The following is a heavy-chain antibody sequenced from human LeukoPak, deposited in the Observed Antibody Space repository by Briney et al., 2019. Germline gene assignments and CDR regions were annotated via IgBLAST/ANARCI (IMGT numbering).Heavy chain of an antibody. CDR1: GYTFTGYY. CDR2: INPNSGGT. CDR3: TRGAYYYYGMDV. Sequence: ASVTVSCKASGYTFTGYYMHWVRQAPGQGLAWMGLINPNSGGTNYAQKFQGRVTMTRDTTISTAYMDLSRQRSDDTAVYYCTRGAYYYYGMDVWGQGTTVTVSS. J-gene: IGHJ6*02. V-gene: IGHV1-2*02.